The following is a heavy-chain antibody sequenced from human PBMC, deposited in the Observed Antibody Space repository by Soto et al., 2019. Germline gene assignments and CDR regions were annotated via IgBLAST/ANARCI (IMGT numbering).Heavy chain of an antibody. V-gene: IGHV1-18*04. CDR3: ARDQGGYGIFDD. J-gene: IGHJ4*02. Sequence: QVQLVQSGPEVKKPEASVKVSCKTSGYTFTSSGISWVRQAPGQGPEWMGWISGHNGVTNFARNLQDRVTLTIDSSTTTAYREVRSLSFADTAIYYCARDQGGYGIFDDWGQGTLVTVSS. D-gene: IGHD5-12*01. CDR2: ISGHNGVT. CDR1: GYTFTSSG.